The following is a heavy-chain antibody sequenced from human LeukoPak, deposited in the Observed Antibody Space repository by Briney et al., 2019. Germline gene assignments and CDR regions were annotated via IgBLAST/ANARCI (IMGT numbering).Heavy chain of an antibody. D-gene: IGHD3-10*01. Sequence: GGSLRLSCAASGFTFSSYAMHWVRQAPGKGLEWVAVISYDGSNKYYADSVKGRFTISRDNSKNTLYLQMNSLRADDTAVYYCARAGTGVLWFGEPYWGQGTLVTVSS. CDR2: ISYDGSNK. J-gene: IGHJ4*02. V-gene: IGHV3-30-3*01. CDR1: GFTFSSYA. CDR3: ARAGTGVLWFGEPY.